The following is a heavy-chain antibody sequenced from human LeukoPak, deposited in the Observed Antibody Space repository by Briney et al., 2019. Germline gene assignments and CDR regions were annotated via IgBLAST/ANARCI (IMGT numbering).Heavy chain of an antibody. V-gene: IGHV4-4*08. Sequence: SETLSLTCTVSGGSISSYYWSWIRQPPGKGLEWIGRIYTSGSTNYNPSLKSRVTISVDTSKNQFSLKLSSVTAADTAVYYCAREPRGADYYGSGRSANWFDPWGQGTLVTVSS. CDR2: IYTSGST. CDR3: AREPRGADYYGSGRSANWFDP. J-gene: IGHJ5*02. CDR1: GGSISSYY. D-gene: IGHD3-10*01.